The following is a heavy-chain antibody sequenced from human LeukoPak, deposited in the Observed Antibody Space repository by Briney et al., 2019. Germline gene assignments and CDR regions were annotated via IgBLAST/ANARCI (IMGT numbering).Heavy chain of an antibody. CDR2: IYSGGST. CDR1: GFTVSSNY. V-gene: IGHV3-53*05. Sequence: GGSLRLSCAASGFTVSSNYMSWVRQAPGKGLEWVSVIYSGGSTYYAGSVKGRFTISRDNSKNTLNLLMNSLRVEDTAMYHCARDRGNIVVAPNAIRGWFDPWGQGTLVTVSS. J-gene: IGHJ5*02. D-gene: IGHD2-2*02. CDR3: ARDRGNIVVAPNAIRGWFDP.